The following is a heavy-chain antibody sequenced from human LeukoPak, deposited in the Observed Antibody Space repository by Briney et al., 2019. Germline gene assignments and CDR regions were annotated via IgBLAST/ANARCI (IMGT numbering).Heavy chain of an antibody. CDR1: GGTFSSYT. CDR3: ATPGGIAATKEPFDY. Sequence: ASVKVSCKASGGTFSSYTISWVRQAPGQGLEWMGRIIPILGIANYAQKFQGRVTITADKSTSTAYMELSSLRSEDTAVYYCATPGGIAATKEPFDYWGQETLVTVS. J-gene: IGHJ4*02. CDR2: IIPILGIA. D-gene: IGHD6-25*01. V-gene: IGHV1-69*02.